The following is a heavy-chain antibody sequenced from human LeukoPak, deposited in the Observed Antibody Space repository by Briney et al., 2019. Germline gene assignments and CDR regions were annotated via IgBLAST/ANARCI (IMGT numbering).Heavy chain of an antibody. D-gene: IGHD2-8*02. CDR1: GGSISSYY. J-gene: IGHJ6*02. CDR3: ARSIVLAGFVSDYYYYGMDV. V-gene: IGHV4-59*08. Sequence: SETLSLTCTVSGGSISSYYWSWIRQPAGKGLEWIGHIYYSGSTNYNPSLKSRVTISVHTSKKQFSLKLTSVTAADTAVYYCARSIVLAGFVSDYYYYGMDVWGQGTTVTVSS. CDR2: IYYSGST.